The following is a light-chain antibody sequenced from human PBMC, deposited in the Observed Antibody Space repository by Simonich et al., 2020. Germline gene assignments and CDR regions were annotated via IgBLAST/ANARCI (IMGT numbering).Light chain of an antibody. CDR1: QSVLYSSNNKNY. Sequence: DIVMTQSPDSLAVSLGERATINCKSSQSVLYSSNNKNYLAWYQQKPGQPPKLLIYCASARESGFPDLFSGSGSGTDFTLTISSLQAEDVAVYYCQQYYSTPITFGQGTRLEIK. J-gene: IGKJ5*01. V-gene: IGKV4-1*01. CDR3: QQYYSTPIT. CDR2: CAS.